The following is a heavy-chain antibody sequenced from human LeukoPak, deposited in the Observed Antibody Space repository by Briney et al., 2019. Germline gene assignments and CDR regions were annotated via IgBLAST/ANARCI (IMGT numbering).Heavy chain of an antibody. D-gene: IGHD3-22*01. Sequence: GGSLRLSCVGTGFTFADYGMSWVRQDPGKGLEWVSAINWNGVSTGYADSVKGRFTISRDNSKNTLYLQMNSLRAEDSAVYYCAKDHSYYDSSGYQYYFDYWGQGTLVIVSS. J-gene: IGHJ4*02. CDR1: GFTFADYG. V-gene: IGHV3-20*04. CDR2: INWNGVST. CDR3: AKDHSYYDSSGYQYYFDY.